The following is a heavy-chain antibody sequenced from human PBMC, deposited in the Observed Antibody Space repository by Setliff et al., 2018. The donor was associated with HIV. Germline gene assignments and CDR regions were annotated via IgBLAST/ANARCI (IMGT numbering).Heavy chain of an antibody. CDR2: IKQDGREK. CDR3: ARGSGYDKGAYHYYYGMDV. CDR1: GFTFSSYW. V-gene: IGHV3-7*01. Sequence: PGGSLRLSCAASGFTFSSYWMNWVRQAPGKGLEWVANIKQDGREKYYVDSVKGRFTISRDNAKNSLYLQMNSLRAEDTAVYYCARGSGYDKGAYHYYYGMDVWGQGTTVTVSS. D-gene: IGHD5-12*01. J-gene: IGHJ6*02.